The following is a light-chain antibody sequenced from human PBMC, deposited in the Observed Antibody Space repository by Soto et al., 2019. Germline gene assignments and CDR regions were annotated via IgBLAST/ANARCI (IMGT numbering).Light chain of an antibody. CDR1: QSVTSRN. Sequence: EIVLTQSPGTLSLSPGERATLSCRASQSVTSRNLAWYQQKPGQPPSLLIYGASSRATGIPDWFSGSGSGTDFTLTISRLEPEDFAVYYCQQYSSSPRTFGQGTKVEIK. J-gene: IGKJ1*01. V-gene: IGKV3-20*01. CDR2: GAS. CDR3: QQYSSSPRT.